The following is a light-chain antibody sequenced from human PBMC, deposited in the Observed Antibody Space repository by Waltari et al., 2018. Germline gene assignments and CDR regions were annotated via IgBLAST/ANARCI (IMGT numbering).Light chain of an antibody. Sequence: DLQMTQSPSSLSASIGDRVTITCQASNDINNYLNWYQQRPGKAPKLLIYDTSNLETGVPSRFSGSGSGTDYTFTISSLQPEDIATYYCQQYDNFPFTFGPGTKVDI. V-gene: IGKV1-33*01. J-gene: IGKJ3*01. CDR3: QQYDNFPFT. CDR2: DTS. CDR1: NDINNY.